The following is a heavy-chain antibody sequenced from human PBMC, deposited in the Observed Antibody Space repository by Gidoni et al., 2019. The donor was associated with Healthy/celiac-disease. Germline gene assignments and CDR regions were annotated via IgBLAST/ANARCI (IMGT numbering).Heavy chain of an antibody. D-gene: IGHD6-19*01. CDR2: IKQDGSEK. Sequence: EVQLVESGGGLVQPGGSLRLSCAASGFTFSIYWMGCVRQATGKGLEWVANIKQDGSEKYYVDSVKGRFTISRDNAKNSLYLQMNSLRAEDTAVYYCARDGHSSGYNVRVYYYYGMDVWGQGTTVTVSS. CDR1: GFTFSIYW. CDR3: ARDGHSSGYNVRVYYYYGMDV. J-gene: IGHJ6*02. V-gene: IGHV3-7*01.